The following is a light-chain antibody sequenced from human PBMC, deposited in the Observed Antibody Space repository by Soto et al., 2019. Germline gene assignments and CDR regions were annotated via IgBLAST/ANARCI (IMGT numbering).Light chain of an antibody. CDR1: QSVSSY. Sequence: EIVLTQSPATLSLSPGERATLSCRATQSVSSYLAWYQPKPGQAPRLLIYDASNRPSGIPARFSGSGSGTYFTLTSSSLEPDDFAVYYCQQPSNWRPWFTFGPGTKVDIK. CDR3: QQPSNWRPWFT. CDR2: DAS. J-gene: IGKJ3*01. V-gene: IGKV3-11*01.